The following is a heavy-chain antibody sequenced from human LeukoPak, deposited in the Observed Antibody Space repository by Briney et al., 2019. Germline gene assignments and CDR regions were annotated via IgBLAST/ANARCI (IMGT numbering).Heavy chain of an antibody. J-gene: IGHJ4*02. D-gene: IGHD2-15*01. CDR2: IKQDGSEK. Sequence: GGSLRLSCAASGFSLSNSWMKWARHAPGKWRELVANIKQDGSEKTYVDSVKGRFTISRDSAKTSLYLQMNSLRAEDTSLYYCAKDMGYSIVVVGHVGFDYWGQGTLVTVSS. CDR1: GFSLSNSW. CDR3: AKDMGYSIVVVGHVGFDY. V-gene: IGHV3-7*03.